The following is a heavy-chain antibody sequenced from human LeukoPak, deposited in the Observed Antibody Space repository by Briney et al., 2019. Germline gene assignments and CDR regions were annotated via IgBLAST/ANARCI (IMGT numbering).Heavy chain of an antibody. Sequence: GESLQISCQGSGYSFTSYWIGWVRQMPGKGLEWMGIIYPGDSDTRYSPSFQGQVTISADKSISTAYLQWSSLKASDTAMYYCARGEWSYSYGMDVWGQGTTVTVSS. D-gene: IGHD3-3*01. CDR2: IYPGDSDT. CDR3: ARGEWSYSYGMDV. CDR1: GYSFTSYW. J-gene: IGHJ6*02. V-gene: IGHV5-51*01.